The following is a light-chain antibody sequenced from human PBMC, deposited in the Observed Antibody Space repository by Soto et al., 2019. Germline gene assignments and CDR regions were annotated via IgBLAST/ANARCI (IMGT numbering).Light chain of an antibody. CDR1: QSFSSY. CDR3: QQRTNWPLT. Sequence: EIVLTQSPATLSLSPGERATLSCRASQSFSSYLAWYQQKPGQAPRLLIYDASNRATGIPARFSGXGXXXXFXXTISSLEPEDFAVYYCQQRTNWPLTFGGGTKVEIK. CDR2: DAS. J-gene: IGKJ4*01. V-gene: IGKV3-11*01.